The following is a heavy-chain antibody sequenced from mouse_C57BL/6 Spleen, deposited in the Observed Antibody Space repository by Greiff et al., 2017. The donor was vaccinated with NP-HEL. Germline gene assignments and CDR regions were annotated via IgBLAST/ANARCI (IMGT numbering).Heavy chain of an antibody. Sequence: QVQLKQPGTELVKPGASVKLSCKASGYTFTSYWMHWVKQRPGQGLEWIGNINPSNGGTNYNEKFKSKATLTVDKSSSTAYMQLSSLTSEDSAVYYCARGVLLRPLYYFDYWGQGTTLTVSS. D-gene: IGHD1-1*01. V-gene: IGHV1-53*01. CDR2: INPSNGGT. CDR3: ARGVLLRPLYYFDY. CDR1: GYTFTSYW. J-gene: IGHJ2*01.